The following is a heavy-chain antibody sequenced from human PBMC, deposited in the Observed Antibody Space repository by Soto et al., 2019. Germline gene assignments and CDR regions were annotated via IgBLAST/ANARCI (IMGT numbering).Heavy chain of an antibody. V-gene: IGHV4-59*01. J-gene: IGHJ4*02. CDR2: IYYSGRT. Sequence: SEALSLTSTVSGGSIRDYFWTWIRQPPGKGLEWIGYIYYSGRTNYNPSLKSRVSISVDTSKNHFSLQLRSVTAADTAVYYCARVGGDDFGDSGGFDYWGQGTLVTGSS. D-gene: IGHD4-17*01. CDR3: ARVGGDDFGDSGGFDY. CDR1: GGSIRDYF.